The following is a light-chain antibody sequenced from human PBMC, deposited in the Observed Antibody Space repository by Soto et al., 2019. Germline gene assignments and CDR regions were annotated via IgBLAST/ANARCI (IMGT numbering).Light chain of an antibody. Sequence: DIQMTQSPSSVSESVGDSVTITCRASPGISSWLAWYQQKPGQAPKLLIYAASSLQSGVPSRFSGSGSSTDFTLTISSLQPKDFATDYCQQSYNTSPPLGGGTMVDIK. CDR3: QQSYNTSPP. CDR2: AAS. V-gene: IGKV1-12*01. J-gene: IGKJ4*01. CDR1: PGISSW.